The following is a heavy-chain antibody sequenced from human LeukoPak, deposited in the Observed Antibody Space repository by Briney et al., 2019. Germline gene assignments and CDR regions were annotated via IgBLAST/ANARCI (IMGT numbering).Heavy chain of an antibody. J-gene: IGHJ4*02. Sequence: GGSLRLSCAASGFTFSSYAMSWVRQAPGKGLECISGFSGSGGSTYYADSVKGRFTISRDNSKNTLYLQMNSLRADDTAVYYCALNRGSGWYFHYWGQGTLVTVSS. D-gene: IGHD6-19*01. CDR2: FSGSGGST. V-gene: IGHV3-23*01. CDR3: ALNRGSGWYFHY. CDR1: GFTFSSYA.